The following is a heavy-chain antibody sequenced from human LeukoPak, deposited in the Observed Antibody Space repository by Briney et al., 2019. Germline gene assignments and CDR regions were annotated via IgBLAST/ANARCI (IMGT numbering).Heavy chain of an antibody. J-gene: IGHJ4*02. CDR3: ARDQGYYGSGSYGY. CDR1: GFTFSGYT. Sequence: GGSLRLSCAASGFTFSGYTPNWVRQAPGKGLEWVSYISSSSSTIYYADSVKGRFTISRDNAKNSLYLQMNSLRAEDTAVYYCARDQGYYGSGSYGYWGQGTLVTVSS. CDR2: ISSSSSTI. V-gene: IGHV3-48*01. D-gene: IGHD3-10*01.